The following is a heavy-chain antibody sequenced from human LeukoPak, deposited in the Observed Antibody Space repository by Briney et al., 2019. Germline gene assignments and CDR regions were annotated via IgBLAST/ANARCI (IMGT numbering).Heavy chain of an antibody. J-gene: IGHJ4*02. CDR2: ISSSSSYI. CDR3: ARVRSAAAGPLDY. CDR1: GVTFSSYA. V-gene: IGHV3-21*01. Sequence: PGGSLRLSCAASGVTFSSYAMSWVRQAPGKGLEWVSSISSSSSYIYYADSVKGRFTISRDNAKNSLYLQMNSLRAEDTAVYYCARVRSAAAGPLDYWGQGTLVTVSS. D-gene: IGHD6-13*01.